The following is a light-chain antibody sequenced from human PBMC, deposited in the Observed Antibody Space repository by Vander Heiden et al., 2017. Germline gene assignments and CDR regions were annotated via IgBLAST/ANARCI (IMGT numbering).Light chain of an antibody. V-gene: IGKV3-20*01. Sequence: EIVLTQSPGTLSLSPGERATLSCRASQSVTSNFLAWYQQKPGQAPRLVIYGASSRATGFPDRFSGSGSGTDFTLTISSLEPEDFAVYYCQQYGSSPLTFGGGSKVEIQ. CDR2: GAS. CDR3: QQYGSSPLT. CDR1: QSVTSNF. J-gene: IGKJ4*01.